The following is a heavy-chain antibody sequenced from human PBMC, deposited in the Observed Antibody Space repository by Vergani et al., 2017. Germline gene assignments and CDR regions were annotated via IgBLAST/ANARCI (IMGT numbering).Heavy chain of an antibody. J-gene: IGHJ6*02. CDR3: ARDIVVPAATYYYYYGMDV. CDR2: IIPILGIA. V-gene: IGHV1-69*04. CDR1: GGTFSSYT. Sequence: VQLVQSGAEVKKPGSSVKVSCKASGGTFSSYTISWVRQAPGQGLEWMGRIIPILGIANYAQKFQGRVTITADNSTSTAYMELSSLRSEDTAVYYCARDIVVPAATYYYYYGMDVWGQGTTVTVSS. D-gene: IGHD2-2*01.